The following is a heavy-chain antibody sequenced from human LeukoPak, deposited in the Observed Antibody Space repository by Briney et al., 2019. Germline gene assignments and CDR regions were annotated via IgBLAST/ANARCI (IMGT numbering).Heavy chain of an antibody. J-gene: IGHJ6*03. Sequence: GASVKVSCKASGYTFTKYYMNWVRQAPGQGLEWMGIINPSGGSTTYAQKLQGRVTMTRDRSTSTVYMELSSLRSDDTAVYYCARGAWNSVGGYGNYMDVWGKETTVTVSS. CDR1: GYTFTKYY. V-gene: IGHV1-46*04. D-gene: IGHD5-18*01. CDR2: INPSGGST. CDR3: ARGAWNSVGGYGNYMDV.